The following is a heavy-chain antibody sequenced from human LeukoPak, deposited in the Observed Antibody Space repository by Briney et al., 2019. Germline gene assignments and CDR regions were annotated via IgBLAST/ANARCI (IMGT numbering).Heavy chain of an antibody. D-gene: IGHD5-18*01. CDR3: ARTWIQVWCPDFDY. J-gene: IGHJ4*02. CDR2: INPNSGGT. CDR1: GYTFTDYY. Sequence: ASVKVSCKASGYTFTDYYMHWVRQAPGQGLEWMGWINPNSGGTNYAQKFQGRVTMTRDTSITTAYMELSGLRSDGTAVYYCARTWIQVWCPDFDYWGQGSLVTVSS. V-gene: IGHV1-2*02.